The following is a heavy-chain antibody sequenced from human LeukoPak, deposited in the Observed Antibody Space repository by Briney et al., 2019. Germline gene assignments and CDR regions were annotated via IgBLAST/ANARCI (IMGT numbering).Heavy chain of an antibody. CDR3: ARVYSSGWSRDFDY. V-gene: IGHV3-48*03. J-gene: IGHJ4*02. CDR1: GFTFSSYE. D-gene: IGHD6-19*01. CDR2: ISSSGSTI. Sequence: GGSLRLSCAASGFTFSSYEMNWVRQAPGKGLEWVSYISSSGSTIYYADSVKGRFTISRDNAKNSLYLQMNSLRVEDTAVYYCARVYSSGWSRDFDYWGQGTLVSVSS.